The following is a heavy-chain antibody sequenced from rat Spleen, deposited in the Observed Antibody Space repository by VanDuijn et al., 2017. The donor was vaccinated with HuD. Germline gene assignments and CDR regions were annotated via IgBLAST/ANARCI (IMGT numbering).Heavy chain of an antibody. D-gene: IGHD1-1*01. CDR1: GFTFSAWP. CDR2: IRPSGGNT. V-gene: IGHV5-46*01. CDR3: ARDPSTTVALDY. J-gene: IGHJ2*01. Sequence: EVQLVESGGGLVQPGRSMKLSCAASGFTFSAWPMAWVRQTPTKGLEWVATIRPSGGNTYYRDSVRGRFTISRDNAKSILFLQMDSLRSEDTATYYCARDPSTTVALDYWGQGVMVTVSS.